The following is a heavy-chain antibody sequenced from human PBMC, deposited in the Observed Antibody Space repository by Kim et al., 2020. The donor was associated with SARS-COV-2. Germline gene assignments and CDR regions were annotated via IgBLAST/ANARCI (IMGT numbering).Heavy chain of an antibody. D-gene: IGHD2-21*01. V-gene: IGHV1-24*01. J-gene: IGHJ4*02. CDR1: GYTLTELS. Sequence: ASVKVSCKVSGYTLTELSMHWVRQAPGKGLEWMGGFDPEDGETIYAQKFQGRVTMTEDTSTDTAYMELSSLRSEDTAVYYCATAYCGGDCYSRHFDYWGQGTLVTVSS. CDR2: FDPEDGET. CDR3: ATAYCGGDCYSRHFDY.